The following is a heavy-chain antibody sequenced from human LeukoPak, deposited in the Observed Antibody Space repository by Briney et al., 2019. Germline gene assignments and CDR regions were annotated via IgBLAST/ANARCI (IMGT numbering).Heavy chain of an antibody. CDR2: IYHSGST. CDR3: ARALPPYPGGATNYSYYMDV. D-gene: IGHD1-26*01. V-gene: IGHV4-38-2*02. CDR1: GYSISSGYY. Sequence: SETLSLTCTVSGYSISSGYYWGWIRQPPGKGLEWIGSIYHSGSTYYNPSLKSRVTISVDTSKNQFSLKLSSVTAADTAVYYCARALPPYPGGATNYSYYMDVWGKGTTVTVSS. J-gene: IGHJ6*03.